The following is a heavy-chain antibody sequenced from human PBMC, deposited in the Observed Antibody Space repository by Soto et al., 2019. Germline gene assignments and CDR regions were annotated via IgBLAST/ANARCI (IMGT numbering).Heavy chain of an antibody. D-gene: IGHD3-10*01. V-gene: IGHV3-23*01. Sequence: VPLLESGGGLVQPGGSLRLSCTASGFTFTHYAMSWVRRAPGKGLEWVSAISASDYSTYYADSVEGRFTISRDNAKNTLYLQMNSLRAEDTAVYYCAKEEAVRGASFDSWGQGTLVTVSS. CDR3: AKEEAVRGASFDS. J-gene: IGHJ4*02. CDR2: ISASDYST. CDR1: GFTFTHYA.